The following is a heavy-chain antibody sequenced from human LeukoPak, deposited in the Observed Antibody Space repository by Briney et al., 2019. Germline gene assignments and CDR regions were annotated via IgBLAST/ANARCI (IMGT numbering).Heavy chain of an antibody. J-gene: IGHJ4*02. Sequence: GGSLRLSCAASGFTFSSYAMSWVRQAPGKGLEWVSAISGSGGSKYYADSVKGRFTISRDNSRDTLYLQMNSLRAEDTAVYFCAKGYYDYVWGSYYFDYWGQGTLVTVSS. CDR3: AKGYYDYVWGSYYFDY. CDR1: GFTFSSYA. D-gene: IGHD3-16*01. CDR2: ISGSGGSK. V-gene: IGHV3-23*01.